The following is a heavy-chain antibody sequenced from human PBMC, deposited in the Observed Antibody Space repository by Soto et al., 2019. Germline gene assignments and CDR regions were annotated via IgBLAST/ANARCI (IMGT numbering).Heavy chain of an antibody. CDR1: GFSFNNVW. Sequence: EVQLVESGGGLVKPGGSLGLSCGASGFSFNNVWMHWVRQAPGRGLEWVGRIKSKADGETTDYAEPVKGRFTVSRDDSKNTVYPEKNSPKTEDTAVYYCYAFYGLGGGHTPLWGQGTLVTVSS. D-gene: IGHD3-16*01. CDR2: IKSKADGETT. J-gene: IGHJ4*02. CDR3: YAFYGLGGGHTPL. V-gene: IGHV3-15*07.